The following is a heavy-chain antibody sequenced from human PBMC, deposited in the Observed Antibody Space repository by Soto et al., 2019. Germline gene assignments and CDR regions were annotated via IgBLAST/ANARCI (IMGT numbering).Heavy chain of an antibody. Sequence: GGSLRLSCAASGLTFSSHAMSWVRQAPGKGLEWVASIKEGGGASYFADSVKGRFTISRDNAKNSLYLQMNSLRAEDTAVYYCARDTRGTVGHYYYYGMDVWGQGTTVTVSS. J-gene: IGHJ6*02. CDR2: IKEGGGAS. CDR1: GLTFSSHA. CDR3: ARDTRGTVGHYYYYGMDV. D-gene: IGHD4-4*01. V-gene: IGHV3-23*01.